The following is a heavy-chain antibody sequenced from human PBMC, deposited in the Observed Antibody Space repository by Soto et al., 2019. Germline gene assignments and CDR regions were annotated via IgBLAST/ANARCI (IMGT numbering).Heavy chain of an antibody. CDR2: IIPILGIA. CDR3: ASLDCGGDCYLSR. CDR1: GGTFSSYT. D-gene: IGHD2-21*02. J-gene: IGHJ4*02. V-gene: IGHV1-69*02. Sequence: QVQLVQSGAEVKKPGPSVKVSCKASGGTFSSYTISWVRQAPGQGLEWMGRIIPILGIANYAQKFQGRVTITADKSTSPAHKEMSSLRSEDTAVYYCASLDCGGDCYLSRWGQGTLVTVSS.